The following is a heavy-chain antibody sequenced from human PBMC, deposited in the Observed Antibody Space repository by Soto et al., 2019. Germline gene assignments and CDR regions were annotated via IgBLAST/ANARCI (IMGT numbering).Heavy chain of an antibody. CDR1: GFTFSSYA. J-gene: IGHJ5*02. Sequence: PGGSLRLSCAASGFTFSSYAMSWVRQAPGKGLEWVSAISGSGGSTYYADSVKGRFTISRDNSKNTLYLQMNSLRAEDTAVYYCAKAAGIVVVPAAMTWFDPWGQGTLVTVSS. CDR2: ISGSGGST. CDR3: AKAAGIVVVPAAMTWFDP. D-gene: IGHD2-2*01. V-gene: IGHV3-23*01.